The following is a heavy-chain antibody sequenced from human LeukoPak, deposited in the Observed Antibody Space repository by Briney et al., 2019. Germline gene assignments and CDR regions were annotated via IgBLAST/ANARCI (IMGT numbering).Heavy chain of an antibody. CDR3: ARGTVARELLWFGESPPPMEGAFDP. CDR2: INPSGGST. CDR1: GYTFTGYY. V-gene: IGHV1-46*01. J-gene: IGHJ5*02. Sequence: GASVKVSCKASGYTFTGYYMHWVRQAPGQGLEWMGIINPSGGSTSYAQKFQGRVTMTRDMSTSTVYMELSSLRSEDTAVYYCARGTVARELLWFGESPPPMEGAFDPWGQGTLVTVSS. D-gene: IGHD3-10*01.